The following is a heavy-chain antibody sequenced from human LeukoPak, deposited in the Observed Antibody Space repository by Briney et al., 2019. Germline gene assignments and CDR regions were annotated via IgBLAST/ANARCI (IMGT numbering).Heavy chain of an antibody. V-gene: IGHV4-38-2*02. CDR2: IYQSGST. CDR3: ASGGGYYDSSGYPSIDY. D-gene: IGHD3-22*01. J-gene: IGHJ4*02. CDR1: GYSISSGYY. Sequence: SETLSLTCTVSGYSISSGYYWGWIRQPPGKGLEWIGSIYQSGSTYYNPSLKSRVTISVDTSKNQFSLKLSSVTAADTAVYYCASGGGYYDSSGYPSIDYWGQGTLVTVSS.